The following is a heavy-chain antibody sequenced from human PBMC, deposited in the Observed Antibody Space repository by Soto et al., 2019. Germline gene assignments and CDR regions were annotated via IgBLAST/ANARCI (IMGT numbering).Heavy chain of an antibody. V-gene: IGHV1-69*04. CDR3: ARDHIQWLDNFDY. J-gene: IGHJ4*02. Sequence: ASVKVSCKASGGTFSSYTISWVRQAPGQGLEWMGRIIPILGIANYAQKFQGRVTITADKSTSTAYMELSSLRSEDTAVYYCARDHIQWLDNFDYWGQGTLVTVS. D-gene: IGHD6-19*01. CDR2: IIPILGIA. CDR1: GGTFSSYT.